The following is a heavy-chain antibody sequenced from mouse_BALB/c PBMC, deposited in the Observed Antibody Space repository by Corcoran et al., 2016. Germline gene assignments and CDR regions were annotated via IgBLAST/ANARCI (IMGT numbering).Heavy chain of an antibody. J-gene: IGHJ4*01. D-gene: IGHD1-1*01. Sequence: QVTLKESGPGILQPSQTLSLTCSFSGFSLSTSGMGVGWIRQPSGKGLEWLAHIWWDDDKYYNTALKSGLTISKDTSKNQVFLKIASVDTADTATYYCARIIGYGSSYDYYAMDYWGQGTSVTVSS. CDR1: GFSLSTSGMG. V-gene: IGHV8-8*01. CDR3: ARIIGYGSSYDYYAMDY. CDR2: IWWDDDK.